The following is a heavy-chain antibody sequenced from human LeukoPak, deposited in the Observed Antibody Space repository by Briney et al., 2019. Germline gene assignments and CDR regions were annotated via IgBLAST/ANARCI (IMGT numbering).Heavy chain of an antibody. J-gene: IGHJ4*02. CDR1: GFNVSRNY. D-gene: IGHD2-15*01. CDR3: TTECIARMGSGGSCYCY. Sequence: GGSLRVSCADSGFNVSRNYMSWVREGPGKGVEWVSVIYSGGRIYYVDSVKGRFTISRENSKNTLYLQMNRMRAEDTAVYYCTTECIARMGSGGSCYCYWGQGTLVTVSS. CDR2: IYSGGRI. V-gene: IGHV3-66*01.